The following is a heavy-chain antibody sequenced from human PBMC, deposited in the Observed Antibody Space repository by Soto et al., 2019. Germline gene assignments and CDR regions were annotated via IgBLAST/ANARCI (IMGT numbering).Heavy chain of an antibody. CDR1: GFTFSSYW. CDR3: ARASGSPADYWFDP. CDR2: IKQDGSEK. D-gene: IGHD3-10*01. J-gene: IGHJ5*02. V-gene: IGHV3-7*03. Sequence: GGSLRLSCAASGFTFSSYWMSWVRQAPGKGLEWVANIKQDGSEKYYVDSVKGRFTISRDNAKNSLYLQMNSLRAEDTAVYYCARASGSPADYWFDPWGQGTMVTVYS.